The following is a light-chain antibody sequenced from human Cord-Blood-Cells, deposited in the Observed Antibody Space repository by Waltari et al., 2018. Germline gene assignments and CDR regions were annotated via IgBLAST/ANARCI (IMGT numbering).Light chain of an antibody. Sequence: EIVLTQSPATLSLSPGERATLYCRASQSVSSYLAWYQQKPGQAPRLLIDDASNRATGIPARFSGSGSGTDFTLTISSLEPEDFAVYYCQQRSNWPKTFGQGTKVEIK. CDR3: QQRSNWPKT. V-gene: IGKV3-11*01. J-gene: IGKJ1*01. CDR1: QSVSSY. CDR2: DAS.